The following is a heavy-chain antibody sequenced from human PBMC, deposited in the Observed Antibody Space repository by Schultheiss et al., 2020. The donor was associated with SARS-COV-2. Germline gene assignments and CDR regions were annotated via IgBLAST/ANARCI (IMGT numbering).Heavy chain of an antibody. CDR1: GFTFSSYW. V-gene: IGHV3-7*01. D-gene: IGHD6-13*01. J-gene: IGHJ4*02. Sequence: GGSLRLSCAASGFTFSSYWMSWVRQAPGKGLEWVANIKCDGSEKYYADSVKGRFTMSRDNAKNSLFLQMNGLRAEDTAVYYCARDGYGGGPSSSWFDYWGQGTLVTVSS. CDR3: ARDGYGGGPSSSWFDY. CDR2: IKCDGSEK.